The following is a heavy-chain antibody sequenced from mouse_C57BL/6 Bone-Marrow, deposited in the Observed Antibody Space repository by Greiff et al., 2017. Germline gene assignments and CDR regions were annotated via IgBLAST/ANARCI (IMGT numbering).Heavy chain of an antibody. CDR1: GYAFSSYW. CDR2: IYPGDGDT. Sequence: VQLVESGAELVKPGASVKISCKASGYAFSSYWMNWVKQRPGKGLEWIGQIYPGDGDTNYNGKFKGKATLTADKSSSTAYMQLSSLTSEDSAVYFWARLTYYYGSSLYYAMDYWGQGTSVTVSS. V-gene: IGHV1-80*01. J-gene: IGHJ4*01. D-gene: IGHD1-1*01. CDR3: ARLTYYYGSSLYYAMDY.